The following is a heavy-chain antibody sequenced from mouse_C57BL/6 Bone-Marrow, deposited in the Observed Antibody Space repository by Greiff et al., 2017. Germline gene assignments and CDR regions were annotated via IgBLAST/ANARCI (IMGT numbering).Heavy chain of an antibody. CDR3: ARDLSIGDY. Sequence: EVKLMESGGGLVQSGRSLRLSCATSGFTFSDFYMEWVRQAPGKGLEWIAASRNKANDYTTEYSASVKGRFIVSRDTSQSILYLQMNALRAEDTAIYYCARDLSIGDYWGQGTSVTVSS. J-gene: IGHJ4*01. V-gene: IGHV7-1*01. CDR2: SRNKANDYTT. D-gene: IGHD2-14*01. CDR1: GFTFSDFY.